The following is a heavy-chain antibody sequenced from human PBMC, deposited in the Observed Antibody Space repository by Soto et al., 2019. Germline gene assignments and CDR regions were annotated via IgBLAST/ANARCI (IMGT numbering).Heavy chain of an antibody. CDR2: INPNSGGT. J-gene: IGHJ3*02. Sequence: ASVKVSCKASGYTFTGYYMHWVRQAPGQGLEWMGWINPNSGGTNYAQKFQGWVTMTRDTSISTAYMELSRLRSDDTAVYYCARRSLYYYGSGSDDAFDIWGQGTMVTLSS. D-gene: IGHD3-10*01. CDR3: ARRSLYYYGSGSDDAFDI. CDR1: GYTFTGYY. V-gene: IGHV1-2*04.